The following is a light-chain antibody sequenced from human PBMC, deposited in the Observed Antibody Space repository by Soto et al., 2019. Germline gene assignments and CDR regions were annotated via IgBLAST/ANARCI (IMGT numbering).Light chain of an antibody. CDR3: RQYNNWPGT. Sequence: ETVMTQSPATLSVSPGERATLSCRASQSVSTNLAWYQHKPGQAPRLLISGASTRATGLPARFSGSGSGTEFTLTISSLQSEDFAVYYCRQYNNWPGTFGQGTKVDIK. V-gene: IGKV3-15*01. J-gene: IGKJ1*01. CDR2: GAS. CDR1: QSVSTN.